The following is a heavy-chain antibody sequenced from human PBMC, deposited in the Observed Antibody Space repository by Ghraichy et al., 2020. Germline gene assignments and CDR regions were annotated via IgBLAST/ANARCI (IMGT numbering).Heavy chain of an antibody. CDR3: ALSSDYDPPFDY. Sequence: SGPTLVKPTQTLTLTCTFSGFSLTTSGVGVGWIRQPPGKALEWLALIYWDDDKRYSPSLQSRLTITKDTSKNQVVLTMSNMDPVDTATYYCALSSDYDPPFDYWGQGTLVTVSS. CDR1: GFSLTTSGVG. CDR2: IYWDDDK. V-gene: IGHV2-5*02. J-gene: IGHJ4*02. D-gene: IGHD5-12*01.